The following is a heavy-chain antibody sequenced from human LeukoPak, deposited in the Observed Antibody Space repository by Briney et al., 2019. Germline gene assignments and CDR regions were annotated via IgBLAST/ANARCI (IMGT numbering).Heavy chain of an antibody. CDR2: IIPIFGTA. D-gene: IGHD3-10*01. J-gene: IGHJ5*02. CDR1: GGTFSSYA. V-gene: IGHV1-69*13. Sequence: SVKVSCKASGGTFSSYAISWVRQAPGQGLEWVGGIIPIFGTANHAQKFQGRVTITADESTSTAYMELSSLRSEDTAVYYCAREYYYGSGKVDPWGQGTLVTVSS. CDR3: AREYYYGSGKVDP.